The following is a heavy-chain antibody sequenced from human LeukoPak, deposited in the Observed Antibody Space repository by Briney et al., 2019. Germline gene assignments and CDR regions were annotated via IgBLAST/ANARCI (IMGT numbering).Heavy chain of an antibody. CDR1: GFTFSGSA. V-gene: IGHV3-73*01. J-gene: IGHJ5*02. CDR2: IRSKANSYAT. CDR3: ARGRVSSDYGSVWFDP. D-gene: IGHD3-10*01. Sequence: GGSLKLSCAASGFTFSGSAMHWVRQASGKGLEWVGRIRSKANSYATAYAASVKGRFTISRDDSKNTAYLQMNSLKTEDTAVYYCARGRVSSDYGSVWFDPWGQGSLVTVSS.